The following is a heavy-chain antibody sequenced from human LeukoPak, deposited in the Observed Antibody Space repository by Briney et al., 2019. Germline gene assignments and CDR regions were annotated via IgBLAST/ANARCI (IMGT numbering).Heavy chain of an antibody. CDR1: GGSISSSNYY. J-gene: IGHJ6*03. CDR2: IYYSGST. D-gene: IGHD3-10*01. CDR3: ATLQSGYYMDV. Sequence: SETLSLTCTVSGGSISSSNYYWGWIRQPPGKGLEWIGSIYYSGSTYSNLSLKSRVTISVDTSKNQVSLKLSSVTAADTAVYYCATLQSGYYMDVWGKGTMVTVSS. V-gene: IGHV4-39*01.